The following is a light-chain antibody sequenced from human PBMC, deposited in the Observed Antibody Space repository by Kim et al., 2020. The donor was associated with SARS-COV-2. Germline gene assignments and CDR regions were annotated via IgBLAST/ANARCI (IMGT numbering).Light chain of an antibody. CDR1: SSNIGSNT. CDR3: AAWDDSLNGYV. J-gene: IGLJ1*01. V-gene: IGLV1-44*01. CDR2: SNK. Sequence: GRMVTISCHGSSSNIGSNTVNWYQQLPGTAPKLLIYSNKQRPSGVPDRCSGSKSGTSASLAISGLQSEDEADYYCAAWDDSLNGYVFGTGTKVTVL.